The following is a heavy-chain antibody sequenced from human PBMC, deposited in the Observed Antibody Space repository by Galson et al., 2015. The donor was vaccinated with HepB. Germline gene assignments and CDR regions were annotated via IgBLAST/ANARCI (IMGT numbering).Heavy chain of an antibody. CDR3: ARDESTTSLDY. D-gene: IGHD2-2*01. CDR2: IIPSSGGT. J-gene: IGHJ4*02. CDR1: GYTFSDHY. Sequence: SVKVSCKASGYTFSDHYIQWVRQAPGQGLEWLGWIIPSSGGTNYGQKFQGRVTMTRDTSIRTAYMELGRLTSDDTAVYYCARDESTTSLDYWGQGTLVTVSS. V-gene: IGHV1-2*02.